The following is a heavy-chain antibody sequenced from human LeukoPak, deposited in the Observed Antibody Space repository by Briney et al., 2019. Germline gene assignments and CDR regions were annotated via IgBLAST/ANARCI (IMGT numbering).Heavy chain of an antibody. CDR3: ARGAGGYSGYVWYFDY. V-gene: IGHV3-30*04. Sequence: GGSLRLSCAASGFTFSSYAMHWVRQAPGKGLEWVAVISYDGSNKYYADSVKGRFTISRDNSKNTLYLQMNSLRAEDTAVYYCARGAGGYSGYVWYFDYWAREPWSPSPQ. CDR1: GFTFSSYA. J-gene: IGHJ4*02. CDR2: ISYDGSNK. D-gene: IGHD5-12*01.